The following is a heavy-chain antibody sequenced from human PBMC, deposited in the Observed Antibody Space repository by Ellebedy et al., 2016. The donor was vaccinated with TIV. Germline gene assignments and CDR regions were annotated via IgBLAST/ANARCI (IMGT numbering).Heavy chain of an antibody. CDR3: ALHSHYLFYFNGMDV. D-gene: IGHD1-26*01. CDR1: GYTFTNHW. V-gene: IGHV5-51*01. Sequence: GESLKISCKGSGYTFTNHWIAWVRQMPGKGLEWMGIIDPGDSDARYNPSFEGQVTISADKSVTTAYLRLSSLKTSDTATYYCALHSHYLFYFNGMDVWGQGTTVTVSS. J-gene: IGHJ6*02. CDR2: IDPGDSDA.